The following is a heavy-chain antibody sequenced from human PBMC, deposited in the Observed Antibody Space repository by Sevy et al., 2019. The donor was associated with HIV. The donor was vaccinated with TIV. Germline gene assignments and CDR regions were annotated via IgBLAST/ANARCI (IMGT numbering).Heavy chain of an antibody. CDR3: FGSGSRDAFDI. CDR1: GFTFSNAW. J-gene: IGHJ3*02. D-gene: IGHD3-10*01. CDR2: IKSKTDGGTT. Sequence: GGSLRLSCAASGFTFSNAWMSWVRQAPGKGLEWVGRIKSKTDGGTTDYAAPVKGRFTIPRDDSKNTLYLQMNSLKTEDTAVYHCFGSGSRDAFDIWGQGTMVTVSS. V-gene: IGHV3-15*01.